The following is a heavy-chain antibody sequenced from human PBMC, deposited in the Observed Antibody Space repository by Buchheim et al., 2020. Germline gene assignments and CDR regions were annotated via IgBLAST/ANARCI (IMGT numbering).Heavy chain of an antibody. V-gene: IGHV1-69*04. Sequence: QVQLVQSGAEVKKPGSSVKVSCKASGGTFSSYAISWVRQAPGQGLEWMGRIIPILGIANYAQKFQGRVPITADKSTSTAYMELSSLRSEDTAVYYCARENRHTFYGGNQFDYWGQGTL. D-gene: IGHD4-23*01. CDR3: ARENRHTFYGGNQFDY. CDR1: GGTFSSYA. CDR2: IIPILGIA. J-gene: IGHJ4*02.